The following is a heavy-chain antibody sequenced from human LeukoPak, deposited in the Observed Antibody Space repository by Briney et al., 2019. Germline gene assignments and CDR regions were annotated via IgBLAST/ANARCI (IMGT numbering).Heavy chain of an antibody. J-gene: IGHJ3*02. D-gene: IGHD6-19*01. CDR3: AKTRRSGSGWSYDAFDI. V-gene: IGHV3-53*05. Sequence: GGSLRLSCAASGFTVSSNFMSWVRQAPGKGLEWVSVIYSNGGRTTYADSVKGRFTISRDNSKNSLYLQMNSLRAEDMALYYCAKTRRSGSGWSYDAFDIWGQGTMVTVSS. CDR2: IYSNGGRT. CDR1: GFTVSSNF.